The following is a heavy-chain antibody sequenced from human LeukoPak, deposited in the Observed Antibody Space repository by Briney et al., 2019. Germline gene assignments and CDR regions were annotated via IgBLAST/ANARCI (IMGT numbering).Heavy chain of an antibody. D-gene: IGHD3-10*01. CDR2: ISWNSGSI. V-gene: IGHV3-9*01. CDR3: AKDIGYSGSGSYFFDY. CDR1: GFTFDDYA. J-gene: IGHJ4*02. Sequence: PGRSMRLSCAASGFTFDDYAMHWVRQAPGKGLEWVSGISWNSGSIGYVDSVKGRFTISRDNAKNSLYLQMNSLRAEDTALYYCAKDIGYSGSGSYFFDYWGQGTLVTVSS.